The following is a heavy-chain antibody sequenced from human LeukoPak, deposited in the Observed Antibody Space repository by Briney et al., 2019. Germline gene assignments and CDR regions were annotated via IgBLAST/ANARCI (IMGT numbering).Heavy chain of an antibody. V-gene: IGHV4-34*01. CDR1: GGSFSGYY. CDR3: ARVLTLGARGLGY. Sequence: PSETLSLTCAVYGGSFSGYYWSWIRQPPGKGLEWIGEINHSGSTNYNPSLKSRVTISVDTSKNQFSLKLSSVTAADTAVYYCARVLTLGARGLGYWGQGTLVTVSS. CDR2: INHSGST. J-gene: IGHJ4*02. D-gene: IGHD2-15*01.